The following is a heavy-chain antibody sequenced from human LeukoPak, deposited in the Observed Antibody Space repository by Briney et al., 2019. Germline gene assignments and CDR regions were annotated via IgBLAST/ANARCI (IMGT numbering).Heavy chain of an antibody. CDR1: GGSISSSSYY. Sequence: PSETLSLTCTVSGGSISSSSYYWGWIRQPPGKGLEWIGSIYYSGSTYYNPSLKSRVTISVDTSKNQFSLKLSSVTAADTAVYYCARGDSSSWFPLGHFDYWGQGTLVTVSS. V-gene: IGHV4-39*07. D-gene: IGHD6-13*01. J-gene: IGHJ4*02. CDR3: ARGDSSSWFPLGHFDY. CDR2: IYYSGST.